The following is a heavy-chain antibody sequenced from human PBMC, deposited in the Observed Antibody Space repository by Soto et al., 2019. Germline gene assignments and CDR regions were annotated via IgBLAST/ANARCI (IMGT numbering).Heavy chain of an antibody. Sequence: SETLSLTCTVSGVSITTTSYYWGWIRQPPGKGLEWIGSVYFSGTTYYNPSLKSRVTISVDTSKNHFSLRLSSVTAADTAIYYCARHGSYWGQGTLVTVS. CDR2: VYFSGTT. CDR3: ARHGSY. V-gene: IGHV4-39*01. CDR1: GVSITTTSYY. J-gene: IGHJ4*02.